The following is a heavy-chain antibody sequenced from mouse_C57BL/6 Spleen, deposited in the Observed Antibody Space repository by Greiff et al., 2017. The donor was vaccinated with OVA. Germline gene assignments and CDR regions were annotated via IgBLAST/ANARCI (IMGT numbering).Heavy chain of an antibody. V-gene: IGHV5-16*01. D-gene: IGHD4-1*01. CDR2: INYDGSST. CDR3: ARDGSYAMDY. Sequence: DVQLQESEGGLVQPGSSMKLSCTASGFTFSDYYMAWVRQVPEKGLEWVANINYDGSSTYYLDSLKSRFIISRDNAKNILYLQMSSLKSEDTATYYCARDGSYAMDYWGQGTSVTVSS. CDR1: GFTFSDYY. J-gene: IGHJ4*01.